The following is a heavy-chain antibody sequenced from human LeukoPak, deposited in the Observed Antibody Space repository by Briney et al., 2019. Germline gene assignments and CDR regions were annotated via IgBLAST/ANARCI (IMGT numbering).Heavy chain of an antibody. CDR1: GGTFNTYA. Sequence: ASVKVSRKASGGTFNTYAIIWVRQAPGQGLEWLGGINPIFGSSNYAQNFQDRVTITADESTSTAYMELSSLRSEDTAVYYCASVTTVTTKGHGAFDIWGQGTMVTVSS. J-gene: IGHJ3*02. CDR3: ASVTTVTTKGHGAFDI. D-gene: IGHD4-17*01. CDR2: INPIFGSS. V-gene: IGHV1-69*13.